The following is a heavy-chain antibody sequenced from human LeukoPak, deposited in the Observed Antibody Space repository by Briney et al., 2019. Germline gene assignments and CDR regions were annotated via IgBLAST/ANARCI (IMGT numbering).Heavy chain of an antibody. CDR3: ATHEYSSSFDY. D-gene: IGHD6-6*01. Sequence: SETLSLTCTVSGGSISSSSYNWGWIRQPPGKGLEWIGSIYNSGTTSYNPSLKSRVTISIDTSKSQFSLKLSSVIAADTAVYYCATHEYSSSFDYWGQGNLVTVSS. CDR2: IYNSGTT. J-gene: IGHJ4*02. V-gene: IGHV4-39*07. CDR1: GGSISSSSYN.